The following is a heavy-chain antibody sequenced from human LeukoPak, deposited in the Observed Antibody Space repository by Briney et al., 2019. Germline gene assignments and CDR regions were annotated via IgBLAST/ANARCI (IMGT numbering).Heavy chain of an antibody. J-gene: IGHJ4*02. Sequence: SETLSLTCAVSAGSISSGGYSWSWIRQPPGKGLEWIGYIYHSGSTYYNPSLKSRVTISVDRSKNQFSLKLSSVTAADTAVYYCARGGVVATIWGQGTLVTVSS. CDR1: AGSISSGGYS. CDR3: ARGGVVATI. CDR2: IYHSGST. V-gene: IGHV4-30-2*01. D-gene: IGHD5-12*01.